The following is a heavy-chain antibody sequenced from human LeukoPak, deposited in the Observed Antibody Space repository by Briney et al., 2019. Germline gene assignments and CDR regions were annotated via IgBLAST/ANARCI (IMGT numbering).Heavy chain of an antibody. J-gene: IGHJ3*02. V-gene: IGHV4-4*07. CDR2: IYTSGRA. Sequence: SETLSLTCTVSGGSISSNYWSWLRQPAGKGLEWIGRIYTSGRANYNPSLKSRVTMSVDTSKNQFSLKLSSVTAADTAVYYCARNWNGYDYNFGDAFDIWGQGTMVTVSS. CDR1: GGSISSNY. D-gene: IGHD5-24*01. CDR3: ARNWNGYDYNFGDAFDI.